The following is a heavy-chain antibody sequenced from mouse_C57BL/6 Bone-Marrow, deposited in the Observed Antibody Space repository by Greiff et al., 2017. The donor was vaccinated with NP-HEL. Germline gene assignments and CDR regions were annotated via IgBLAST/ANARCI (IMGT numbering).Heavy chain of an antibody. CDR3: TRYDYDVGYWYFDV. V-gene: IGHV5-9-1*02. CDR1: GFTFSSYA. CDR2: ISSGGDYI. Sequence: EVMLVESGEGLVKPGGSLKLSCAASGFTFSSYAMSWVRQTPEKRLEWVAYISSGGDYIYYADTVKGRFTISRDNARNTLYLQMSSLKSEDTAMYYCTRYDYDVGYWYFDVWGTGTTVTVSS. D-gene: IGHD2-4*01. J-gene: IGHJ1*03.